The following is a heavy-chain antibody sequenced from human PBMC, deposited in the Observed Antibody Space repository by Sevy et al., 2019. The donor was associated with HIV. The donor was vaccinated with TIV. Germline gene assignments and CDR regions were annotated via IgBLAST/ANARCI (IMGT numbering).Heavy chain of an antibody. D-gene: IGHD3-3*01. V-gene: IGHV3-53*01. J-gene: IGHJ3*01. CDR2: FYVGGDK. CDR3: AKQKDGYKFAEDGSLQFFPDAIDV. Sequence: GGSLRLSCAASGFGVNNKYMSWVRQAPGEGLEWVAIFYVGGDKYYTESVKGRFTISRDTSKNILYLQMHGLRPDDTAVYYCAKQKDGYKFAEDGSLQFFPDAIDVWGQGTMVTVSS. CDR1: GFGVNNKY.